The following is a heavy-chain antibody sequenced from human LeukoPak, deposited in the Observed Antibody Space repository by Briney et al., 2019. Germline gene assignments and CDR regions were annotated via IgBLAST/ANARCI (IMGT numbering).Heavy chain of an antibody. CDR2: ISSRSTYI. V-gene: IGHV3-21*01. CDR1: GFTFNNYS. CDR3: AGGPKKQLIWGRASNGFDP. D-gene: IGHD6-13*01. J-gene: IGHJ5*02. Sequence: PGGSLRLSCVASGFTFNNYSMNWVRQAPGKGLEWVSSISSRSTYIYYADSVKGRFTISRDNAKNSLYLQMNSLRAEDTAVYYCAGGPKKQLIWGRASNGFDPWGQGTLVTVSS.